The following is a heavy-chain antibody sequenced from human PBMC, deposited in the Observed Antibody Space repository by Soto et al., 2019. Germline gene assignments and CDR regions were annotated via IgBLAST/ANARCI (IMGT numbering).Heavy chain of an antibody. J-gene: IGHJ4*02. CDR3: ASSHAGAHITAAVH. Sequence: SETLSLTCFVSGGSLRGHYWSWIRQTPGKGLEWIGYIYHGGSTNYNPSLESRVSMSVDRSKNQFSLKLSSVTAADTAVYYCASSHAGAHITAAVHWGQGTLVTVSS. V-gene: IGHV4-59*11. D-gene: IGHD6-13*01. CDR1: GGSLRGHY. CDR2: IYHGGST.